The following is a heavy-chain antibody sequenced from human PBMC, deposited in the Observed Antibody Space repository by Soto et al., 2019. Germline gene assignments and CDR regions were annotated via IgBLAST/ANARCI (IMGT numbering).Heavy chain of an antibody. Sequence: LRLSCAASGFTFDDYAMHWVRQAPGKGLEWVSGISWNSGSIGYADSVKGRFTISRDNAKNSLYLQMNSLRAEDTALYYCARSYGSGRGYYYMDVWGKGTTVTVSS. CDR1: GFTFDDYA. J-gene: IGHJ6*03. CDR3: ARSYGSGRGYYYMDV. D-gene: IGHD3-10*01. CDR2: ISWNSGSI. V-gene: IGHV3-9*01.